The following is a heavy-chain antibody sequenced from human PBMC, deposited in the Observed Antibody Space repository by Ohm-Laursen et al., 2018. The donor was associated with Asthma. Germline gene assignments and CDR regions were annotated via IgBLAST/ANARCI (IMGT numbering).Heavy chain of an antibody. CDR3: VRDIVDRFDF. J-gene: IGHJ4*02. V-gene: IGHV1-18*04. Sequence: ASVKVSCKASGYSVTSYAFSWVRQAPGQRPEWMGWIYIRNTNYAPKFRDRITLSTDTSTNTAYMDLRSLRSDDTAVYYCVRDIVDRFDFWGQGSLIIASS. CDR1: GYSVTSYA. CDR2: IYIRNT. D-gene: IGHD1-26*01.